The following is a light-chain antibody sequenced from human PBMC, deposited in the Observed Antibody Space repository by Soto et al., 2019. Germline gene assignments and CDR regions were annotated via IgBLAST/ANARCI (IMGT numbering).Light chain of an antibody. CDR3: QQYNSLYP. CDR2: KAS. Sequence: DIQMTQSPSTLSASVGDRVTITCRASQSISSWLAWYQQKPGKAPKLLIYKASSLESGVPSRFRGSGSGTEFPLTISSLQPDAFATSYCQQYNSLYPFGQGTKLEIK. J-gene: IGKJ2*01. CDR1: QSISSW. V-gene: IGKV1-5*03.